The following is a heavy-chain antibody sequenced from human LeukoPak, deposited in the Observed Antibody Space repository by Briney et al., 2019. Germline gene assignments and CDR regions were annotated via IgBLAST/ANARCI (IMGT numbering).Heavy chain of an antibody. J-gene: IGHJ6*02. D-gene: IGHD3-3*01. CDR2: TYYRSKWNN. Sequence: SQTLSFTCAISGDSVSSNSAAWNWIRQSPSRGLEWLGRTYYRSKWNNDYAVSVKSRITINADTSKNQFSLHLKSVTPEDTAVYYCARVGPLLRSTLYALDVWGQGTTVTVSS. CDR3: ARVGPLLRSTLYALDV. V-gene: IGHV6-1*01. CDR1: GDSVSSNSAA.